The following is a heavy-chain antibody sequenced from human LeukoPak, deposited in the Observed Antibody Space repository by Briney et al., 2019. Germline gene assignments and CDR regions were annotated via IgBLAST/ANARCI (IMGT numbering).Heavy chain of an antibody. CDR2: INHSGTT. D-gene: IGHD6-13*01. J-gene: IGHJ4*02. Sequence: PSETLSLTCAVYGGSFGGYYWSWIRQPPGKGLEWIGEINHSGTTNYNPSLKSRVTISVDMSNNQFSLKLSSVTAADTAVYYCAGSREYSSSWYHYFDHWGQGTLVTVSS. V-gene: IGHV4-34*01. CDR3: AGSREYSSSWYHYFDH. CDR1: GGSFGGYY.